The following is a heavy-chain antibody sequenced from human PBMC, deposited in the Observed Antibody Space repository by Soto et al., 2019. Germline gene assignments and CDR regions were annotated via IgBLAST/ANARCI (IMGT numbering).Heavy chain of an antibody. J-gene: IGHJ4*02. CDR1: GYIFTTHA. CDR3: ARENGGIVDY. CDR2: INAGRGDA. D-gene: IGHD7-27*01. Sequence: QVQLVQSGAEVKKPGASVRVSCQGYGYIFTTHAIHWVRQAPGQRLEWMGWINAGRGDAKYSPNFQGRVTIISDRSASADMDVSSLRLEDTAVYYCARENGGIVDYWGQGTLVTVSS. V-gene: IGHV1-3*01.